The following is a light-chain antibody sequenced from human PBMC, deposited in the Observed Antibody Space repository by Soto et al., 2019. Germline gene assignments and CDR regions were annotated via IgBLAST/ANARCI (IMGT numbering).Light chain of an antibody. Sequence: QSVLTQPPSASGTPGQRVTISCSGSTSNIGSNYVYWYQQLPGTAPKLLIYRNDQRPSGVPDRFSGSKSGTSASLAISGLRSEDEADYDCAAWDDSLNAYVFGTGTKLTV. CDR1: TSNIGSNY. J-gene: IGLJ1*01. V-gene: IGLV1-47*01. CDR2: RND. CDR3: AAWDDSLNAYV.